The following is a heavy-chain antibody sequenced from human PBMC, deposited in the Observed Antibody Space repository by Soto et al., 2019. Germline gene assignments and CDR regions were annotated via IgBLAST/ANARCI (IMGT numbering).Heavy chain of an antibody. D-gene: IGHD2-2*01. J-gene: IGHJ4*02. CDR1: GFTFSSYG. CDR3: ARDPQYCSSTSCSFDY. V-gene: IGHV3-33*01. Sequence: SLRLSCAASGFTFSSYGMHWVRQAPGKGLEWVAVIWNDGSNKYYAGSVKGRFTISRDNSKNTLYLQMNSLRAEDTAVYYCARDPQYCSSTSCSFDYWGQGTLVTVSS. CDR2: IWNDGSNK.